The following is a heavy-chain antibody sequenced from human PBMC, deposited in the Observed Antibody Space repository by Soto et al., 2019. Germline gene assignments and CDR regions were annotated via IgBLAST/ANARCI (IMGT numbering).Heavy chain of an antibody. CDR2: IHYSGST. J-gene: IGHJ4*02. CDR3: ARIRDGYNGLYDFDY. D-gene: IGHD3-10*01. Sequence: QVQLQESGPGLVKPSQTLSLSCTVSGASIRSAGYYWSWIRQHPGEGLEWIGFIHYSGSTDYNPSVESRVIISVDTSKNQFSLKMSSVTAADTALYYCARIRDGYNGLYDFDYWGQGALVTVSS. V-gene: IGHV4-31*03. CDR1: GASIRSAGYY.